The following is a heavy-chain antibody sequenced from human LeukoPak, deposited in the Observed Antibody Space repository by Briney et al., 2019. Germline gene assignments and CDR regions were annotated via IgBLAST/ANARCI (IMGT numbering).Heavy chain of an antibody. J-gene: IGHJ4*02. Sequence: GGSLRLSCAASGFTFSNAWMSWVRQAPGKGLEWVGRIKSKTDGGTTDYAAPVEGRFTISRDDSKNTLYLQMNSLKTEDTAAYYCTTDPPDNWNYVGFVVYWGQGTLVTVSS. CDR2: IKSKTDGGTT. CDR3: TTDPPDNWNYVGFVVY. CDR1: GFTFSNAW. D-gene: IGHD1-7*01. V-gene: IGHV3-15*01.